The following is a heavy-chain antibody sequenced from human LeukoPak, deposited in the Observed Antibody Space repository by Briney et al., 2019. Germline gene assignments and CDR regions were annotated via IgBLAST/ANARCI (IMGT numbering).Heavy chain of an antibody. J-gene: IGHJ5*01. Sequence: GESLKISCEGSGYTFRSYWIGWVRQMPGKDLEWMGMIYPDDSDTRYSPSFQGQVTFSADLSLNTAYLQWISLEASDTPIYYCTRQSQACSTGSCYVVSWGQGTQVTVSS. CDR2: IYPDDSDT. CDR1: GYTFRSYW. D-gene: IGHD2-15*01. CDR3: TRQSQACSTGSCYVVS. V-gene: IGHV5-51*01.